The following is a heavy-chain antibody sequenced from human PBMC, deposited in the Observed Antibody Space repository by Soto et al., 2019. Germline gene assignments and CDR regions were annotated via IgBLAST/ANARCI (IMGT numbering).Heavy chain of an antibody. CDR3: ATLVGAYPFDY. CDR1: GFTFSSYA. D-gene: IGHD1-26*01. Sequence: PGGSLRLSCAASGFTFSSYAMHWVRQAPGKGLEWVAVISYDGSNKYYADSVKGRFTISRDNSKNTLYLQMNSLRAEDTAVYYCATLVGAYPFDYWGQGTLVTVSS. V-gene: IGHV3-30-3*01. J-gene: IGHJ4*02. CDR2: ISYDGSNK.